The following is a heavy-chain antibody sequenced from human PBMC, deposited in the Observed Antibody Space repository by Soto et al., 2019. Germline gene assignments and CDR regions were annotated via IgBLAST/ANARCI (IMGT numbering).Heavy chain of an antibody. CDR2: IDPSDSYT. V-gene: IGHV5-10-1*01. Sequence: ASVKVSCTASGYIFTGYHIHWVRQAPGRGLEWMGRIDPSDSYTNYSPSFQGHVTISADKSISTAYLQWSSLKASDTAMYYCASYSSGYYYYGMDVWGQGTTVTVSS. CDR3: ASYSSGYYYYGMDV. J-gene: IGHJ6*02. CDR1: GYIFTGYH. D-gene: IGHD6-19*01.